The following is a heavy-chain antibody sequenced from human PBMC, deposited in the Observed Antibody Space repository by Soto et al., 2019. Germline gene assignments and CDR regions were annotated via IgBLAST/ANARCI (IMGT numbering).Heavy chain of an antibody. J-gene: IGHJ4*02. V-gene: IGHV3-53*01. CDR2: IYSGGYT. CDR1: GFTVSNNY. D-gene: IGHD6-25*01. CDR3: GTQRGGGGY. Sequence: EVQLVESGGGLIQPGGSLRLSCAVSGFTVSNNYMSWVRQAPGKGLEGVSVIYSGGYTAYGDSVKGRFTISRDNSKNTLFLQSNTRGAAASAVFSWGTQRGGGGYWGQGTLVTVSS.